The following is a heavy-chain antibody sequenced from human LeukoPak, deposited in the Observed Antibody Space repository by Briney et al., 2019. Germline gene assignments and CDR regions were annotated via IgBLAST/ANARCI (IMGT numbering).Heavy chain of an antibody. D-gene: IGHD6-6*01. V-gene: IGHV4-61*02. CDR1: GGSISSGSYY. J-gene: IGHJ4*02. CDR2: IYTSGST. Sequence: PSQTLSLTCTVSGGSISSGSYYWSWIRQPAGKGLGWIGRIYTSGSTNYNPSLKSRVTISVDTSKNQFSLKLSSVTAADTAVYYCAREGGNSSSTRQKKSPYGGYFDYWGQGTLVTVSS. CDR3: AREGGNSSSTRQKKSPYGGYFDY.